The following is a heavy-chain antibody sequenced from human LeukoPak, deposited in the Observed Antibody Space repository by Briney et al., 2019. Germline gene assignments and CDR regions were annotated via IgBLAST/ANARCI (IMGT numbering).Heavy chain of an antibody. Sequence: SETLSLTCTVSGGSISSGGYYWSWIRQPPGKGLEWIGYIYHSGSTYYNPSLKSRVTISVDRSKNQFSLKLSSVTAADTAVYYCARDRHDYGDYMYPTTSPKYWYFDLWGRGTLVTVSS. D-gene: IGHD4-17*01. V-gene: IGHV4-30-2*01. CDR1: GGSISSGGYY. CDR3: ARDRHDYGDYMYPTTSPKYWYFDL. J-gene: IGHJ2*01. CDR2: IYHSGST.